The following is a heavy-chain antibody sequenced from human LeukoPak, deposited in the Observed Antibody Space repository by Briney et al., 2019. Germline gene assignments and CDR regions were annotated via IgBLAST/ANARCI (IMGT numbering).Heavy chain of an antibody. V-gene: IGHV3-74*01. CDR2: INTDGSST. Sequence: GGSLRLSCAASGFTFSSYWMHWVRQAPGKGLVWVSRINTDGSSTSYADSVKGRFTISRDNAKNTLYLQMNSLRAEDTAVYYCAREIRMNSSSWFILDRYYYYGMDVWGQGTTVTVSS. J-gene: IGHJ6*02. CDR3: AREIRMNSSSWFILDRYYYYGMDV. D-gene: IGHD6-13*01. CDR1: GFTFSSYW.